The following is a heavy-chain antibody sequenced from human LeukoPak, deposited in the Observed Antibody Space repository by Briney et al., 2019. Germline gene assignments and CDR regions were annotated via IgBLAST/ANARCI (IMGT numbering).Heavy chain of an antibody. V-gene: IGHV3-48*01. Sequence: GGSLRLSCAASGFTFSSYSMNWVRQAPGKGLEWVSYISSSSSTIYYADSVKARFTISRDNAKNSLYLQMNSQRAEDTAVYYCARAYSGWYNYWGPGTLVTVSS. D-gene: IGHD6-19*01. CDR3: ARAYSGWYNY. CDR2: ISSSSSTI. CDR1: GFTFSSYS. J-gene: IGHJ4*02.